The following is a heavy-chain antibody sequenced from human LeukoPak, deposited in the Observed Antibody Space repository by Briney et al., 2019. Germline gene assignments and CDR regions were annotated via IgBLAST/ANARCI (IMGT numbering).Heavy chain of an antibody. V-gene: IGHV4-4*07. D-gene: IGHD3-3*01. CDR2: IYTSGST. CDR1: GDSISSNS. CDR3: ARDAYALEWLLVKDYYGMDV. J-gene: IGHJ6*02. Sequence: SQTLSLTCAISGDSISSNSAAWSWIRQPAGKGLEWIVRIYTSGSTNYNPSLKSRVTMSVDTSKNQFSLKLSSVTAADTAVYYCARDAYALEWLLVKDYYGMDVWGQGTTVTVSS.